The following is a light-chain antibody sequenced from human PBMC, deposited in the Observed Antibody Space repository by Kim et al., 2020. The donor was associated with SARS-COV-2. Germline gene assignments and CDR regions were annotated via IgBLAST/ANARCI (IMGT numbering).Light chain of an antibody. CDR1: QDITGY. J-gene: IGKJ3*01. CDR3: QQYKDYPLT. Sequence: ASIGDSVAITWRASQDITGYVAWYQQEPGKAPKLLIYGASSWQSGVPSRFSGSGSGTDFTLTISSLQAEDFETYYCQQYKDYPLTFGPGTKVDIQ. V-gene: IGKV1-8*01. CDR2: GAS.